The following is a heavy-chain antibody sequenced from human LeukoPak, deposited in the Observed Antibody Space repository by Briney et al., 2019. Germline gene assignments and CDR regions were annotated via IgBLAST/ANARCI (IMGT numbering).Heavy chain of an antibody. D-gene: IGHD3-10*01. CDR2: ISSSSSYI. Sequence: GGSLRLSCAASGFTFSSYSMNWVRQAPGKGLEWVSSISSSSSYIYYADSVKGRFTISRDNAKNSLYLQMNSLRAEDTAVYYCARDLWGFGDLLSPDYWGQGTLVSVSS. V-gene: IGHV3-21*01. J-gene: IGHJ4*02. CDR1: GFTFSSYS. CDR3: ARDLWGFGDLLSPDY.